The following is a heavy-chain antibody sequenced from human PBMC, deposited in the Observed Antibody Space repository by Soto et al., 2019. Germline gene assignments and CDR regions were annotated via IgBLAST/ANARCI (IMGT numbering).Heavy chain of an antibody. V-gene: IGHV1-18*01. D-gene: IGHD6-19*01. Sequence: ASVKVSCKASGYTFTSYGISWVRQAPGQGLERMGWISAYNGNTNYAQKLQGRVTMTTDTSTSTAYMELRSLRSDDTAVYYCARSYSSGWYGRSYFDYWGQGTLVTVSS. J-gene: IGHJ4*02. CDR2: ISAYNGNT. CDR1: GYTFTSYG. CDR3: ARSYSSGWYGRSYFDY.